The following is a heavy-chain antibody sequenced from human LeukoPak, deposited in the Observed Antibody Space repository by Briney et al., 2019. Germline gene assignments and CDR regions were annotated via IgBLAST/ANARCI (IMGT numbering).Heavy chain of an antibody. V-gene: IGHV3-30*18. CDR2: ISYDGSNK. CDR3: AKEFYDSGSYPTFDY. J-gene: IGHJ4*02. Sequence: PGRSLRLSCAASGFTFSSYGMHWVRQAPGKGLEWVAVISYDGSNKYYADSVKGRFTISRDNSKNTLYLQMKSLRAEDTAVYYCAKEFYDSGSYPTFDYWGQGTLVTVSS. D-gene: IGHD3-10*01. CDR1: GFTFSSYG.